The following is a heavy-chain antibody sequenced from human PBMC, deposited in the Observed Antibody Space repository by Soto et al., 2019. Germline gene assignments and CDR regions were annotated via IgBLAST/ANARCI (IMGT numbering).Heavy chain of an antibody. CDR1: GYSFTTYY. V-gene: IGHV1-46*03. J-gene: IGHJ4*02. Sequence: ASVKVSCKASGYSFTTYYIHWVRQAPGQGFEWMGIINPGGGSTSYTQKFQGRVTMTRDTSTSTVYMELSSLRSEDTAIYYCASNPDEILTGKLAWLVYWGQGTQVSVSS. CDR3: ASNPDEILTGKLAWLVY. D-gene: IGHD3-9*01. CDR2: INPGGGST.